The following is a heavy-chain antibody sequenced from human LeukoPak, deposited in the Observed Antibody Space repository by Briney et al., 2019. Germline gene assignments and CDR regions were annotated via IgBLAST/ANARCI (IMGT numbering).Heavy chain of an antibody. V-gene: IGHV3-30*02. D-gene: IGHD2-15*01. Sequence: GGSLRLSCAASGFTFSSYGMHWVRQAPGKGLEWVAFIRYDGSNKYYADSVKGRFTISRDNSKNTLYLQMNSLRAEDTAVYYCAKAPAVVAATPGLADYWGQGTLVTVSS. CDR1: GFTFSSYG. CDR3: AKAPAVVAATPGLADY. CDR2: IRYDGSNK. J-gene: IGHJ4*02.